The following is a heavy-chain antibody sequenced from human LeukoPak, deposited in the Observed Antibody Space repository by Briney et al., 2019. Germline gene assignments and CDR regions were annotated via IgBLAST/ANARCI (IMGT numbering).Heavy chain of an antibody. D-gene: IGHD5-24*01. Sequence: GGSLRLSXAASGFTFSSYAMSWVRQAPGKGLEWVSAISGSGGSTFYADSVKGRFTISRDNSKNTLYLQMNSLRAEDTAVYYCAKDRRDGYTADAFDIRGQGTMVTVSS. V-gene: IGHV3-23*01. CDR2: ISGSGGST. CDR3: AKDRRDGYTADAFDI. CDR1: GFTFSSYA. J-gene: IGHJ3*02.